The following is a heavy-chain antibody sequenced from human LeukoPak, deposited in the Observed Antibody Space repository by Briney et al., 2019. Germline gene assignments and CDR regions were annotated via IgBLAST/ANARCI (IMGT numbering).Heavy chain of an antibody. D-gene: IGHD1-26*01. V-gene: IGHV3-66*01. CDR3: AILVGTTRGY. CDR1: RFTFSSYE. J-gene: IGHJ4*02. Sequence: GGSLRLSCTASRFTFSSYEMNWVRQAPGKGLEWVSVLYSTTTTYYADSAKGRFTISRDDSKNTLYLEMNSLRAEDTAVYYCAILVGTTRGYWGQGTLVTVSS. CDR2: LYSTTTT.